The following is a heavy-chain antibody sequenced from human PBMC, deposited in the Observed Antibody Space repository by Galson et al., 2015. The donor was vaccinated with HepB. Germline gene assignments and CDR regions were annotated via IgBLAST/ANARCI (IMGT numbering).Heavy chain of an antibody. D-gene: IGHD1-1*01. CDR2: IKYDGSEK. Sequence: LRLSCAASGFIFSDYWMNWVRQAPGKGLEWVANIKYDGSEKYYVDSVKGRFTISRDNAKNSVYLQMNSLRVEDTALYYCARVEAGGSDYWGQGTLVTVSS. V-gene: IGHV3-7*03. J-gene: IGHJ4*02. CDR1: GFIFSDYW. CDR3: ARVEAGGSDY.